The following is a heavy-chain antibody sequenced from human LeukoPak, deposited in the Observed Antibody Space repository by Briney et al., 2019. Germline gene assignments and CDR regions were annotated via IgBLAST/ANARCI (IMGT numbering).Heavy chain of an antibody. Sequence: SETLSLTCTVSGGSISSYYWSWIRQPAGKGLEWIGRIYTSGSTNYNPSLKSRVTISVDTSKNQFSLKLSSVTAADTAVYYCASRETPNYYDSIGYIPDDYWGQGTLVTVSS. V-gene: IGHV4-4*07. J-gene: IGHJ4*02. CDR3: ASRETPNYYDSIGYIPDDY. CDR1: GGSISSYY. D-gene: IGHD3-22*01. CDR2: IYTSGST.